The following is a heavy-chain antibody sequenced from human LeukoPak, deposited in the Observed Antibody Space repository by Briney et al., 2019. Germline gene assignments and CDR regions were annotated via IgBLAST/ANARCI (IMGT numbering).Heavy chain of an antibody. CDR2: IKQDGSEK. D-gene: IGHD1-20*01. J-gene: IGHJ5*02. V-gene: IGHV3-7*01. CDR3: VRDPQINWNRPSPLS. CDR1: GFTFSTSW. Sequence: GGSLRLSCAASGFTFSTSWMTWVRQAPGKGLEWVANIKQDGSEKYYVDSVKGRFTISRDNSKNTLFLQMNSLRAEDTAIYYCVRDPQINWNRPSPLSWGQGTLVTVSS.